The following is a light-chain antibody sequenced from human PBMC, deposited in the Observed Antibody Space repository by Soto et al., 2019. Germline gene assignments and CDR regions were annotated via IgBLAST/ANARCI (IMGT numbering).Light chain of an antibody. CDR1: SSNIGNND. CDR2: DNN. Sequence: QSVLTQPPSVSAAPGQKVTISCSGSSSNIGNNDVAWYQQLPGTAPKLLIYDNNTRPSGIPDRCSGSKSGTSATLGLTGLQTGDEADYYCGTWGSSLSAVVFGGGTKLTVL. J-gene: IGLJ2*01. V-gene: IGLV1-51*01. CDR3: GTWGSSLSAVV.